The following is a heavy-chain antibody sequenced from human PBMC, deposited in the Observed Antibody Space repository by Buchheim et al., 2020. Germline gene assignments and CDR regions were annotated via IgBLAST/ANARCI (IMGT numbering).Heavy chain of an antibody. V-gene: IGHV1-46*01. CDR1: GYTFTSYY. D-gene: IGHD4-17*01. J-gene: IGHJ3*02. Sequence: QVQLVQSGAEVKKPGASVKVSCKASGYTFTSYYMHWVRQAPGQGLEWMGIINPSRGSTSYAQKFQGRVTMTRDTSTSTDYIVLSSLRSEDSSVYYCAGGFYGDYRGDAFDIWGQGT. CDR3: AGGFYGDYRGDAFDI. CDR2: INPSRGST.